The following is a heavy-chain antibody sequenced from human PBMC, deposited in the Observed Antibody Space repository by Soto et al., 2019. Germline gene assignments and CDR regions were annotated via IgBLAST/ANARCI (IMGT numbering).Heavy chain of an antibody. Sequence: PGESLKISCKGSGYFFSSQWIAWVRLMPGKGLEWMGIIHPGDSDTRYSPSFQGQVTISVDGSINTAYLQSRSLEASDTAVYYCASPGQNRDRPLAFWGPGTPVTVS. CDR3: ASPGQNRDRPLAF. CDR1: GYFFSSQW. D-gene: IGHD1-1*01. J-gene: IGHJ4*02. V-gene: IGHV5-51*01. CDR2: IHPGDSDT.